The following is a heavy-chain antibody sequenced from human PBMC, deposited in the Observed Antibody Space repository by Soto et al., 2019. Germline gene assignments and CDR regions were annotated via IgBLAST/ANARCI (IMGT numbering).Heavy chain of an antibody. V-gene: IGHV3-11*01. J-gene: IGHJ4*02. CDR3: ARGPYDYVWGSDPPHFDY. CDR2: ISSSGSTI. Sequence: GGSLRLSCAASGFTFGDYYMSWIRQAPGKGLEWVSYISSSGSTIYYADSVKGRFTISRDNAKNSLYLQMNSLRAEDTAVYYCARGPYDYVWGSDPPHFDYWGQGTLVTVSS. D-gene: IGHD3-16*02. CDR1: GFTFGDYY.